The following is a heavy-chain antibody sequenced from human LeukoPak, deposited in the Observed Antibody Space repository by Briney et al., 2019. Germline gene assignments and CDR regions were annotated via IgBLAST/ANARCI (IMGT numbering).Heavy chain of an antibody. V-gene: IGHV1-2*02. J-gene: IGHJ4*02. CDR3: ARDGTYYYDSSGYYLPRNFDY. CDR2: INPNSGGT. D-gene: IGHD3-22*01. Sequence: ASVKVSCKASGYTFTGYYMHWVRQAPGQGLEWMGWINPNSGGTNYVQKFQGRVTMTRDTSISTAYMELSRLRSDDTAVYYCARDGTYYYDSSGYYLPRNFDYWGQGTLVTVSS. CDR1: GYTFTGYY.